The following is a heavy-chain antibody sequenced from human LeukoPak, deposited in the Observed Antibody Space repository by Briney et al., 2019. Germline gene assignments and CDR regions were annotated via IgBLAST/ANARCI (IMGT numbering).Heavy chain of an antibody. V-gene: IGHV3-48*04. CDR3: ARDQSRRQYYYYYGMDV. CDR2: ISSSGSTI. CDR1: GFTFSSYS. J-gene: IGHJ6*02. Sequence: PGGSLRLSCAASGFTFSSYSMNWVRQAPGKGLEWVSYISSSGSTIYYADSVKGRFTISRDNAKNSLYLQMNSLRAEDTAVYYCARDQSRRQYYYYYGMDVWGQGTTVTVSS.